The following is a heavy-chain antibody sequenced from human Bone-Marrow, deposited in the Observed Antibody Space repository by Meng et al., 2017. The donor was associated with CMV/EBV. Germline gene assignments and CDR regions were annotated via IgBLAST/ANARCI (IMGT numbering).Heavy chain of an antibody. Sequence: SETLSLTCTVSGGSISNYYWSWIRQPPGQGLEWVGCIYYTGSTNYNPSLRSRVTISLDTSKSQFSLKVNSVTAADTAVYYCANYYDSSGYGIDIWGQGTMVTVSS. CDR1: GGSISNYY. V-gene: IGHV4-59*01. CDR2: IYYTGST. J-gene: IGHJ3*02. CDR3: ANYYDSSGYGIDI. D-gene: IGHD3-22*01.